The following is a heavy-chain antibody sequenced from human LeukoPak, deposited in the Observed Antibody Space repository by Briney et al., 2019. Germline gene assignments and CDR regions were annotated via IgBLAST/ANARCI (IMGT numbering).Heavy chain of an antibody. J-gene: IGHJ4*02. CDR2: IYYSGST. CDR3: ARVSPVDTAMAYYFDY. Sequence: SETLSLTCTVSGGSISSGGYYWSWIRQHPGKGLEWIGYIYYSGSTYYNPSLKSRVTISVDTSKNQLSLKLTSVTAADTAVYYCARVSPVDTAMAYYFDYWGQGTLVTVSS. CDR1: GGSISSGGYY. V-gene: IGHV4-31*03. D-gene: IGHD5-18*01.